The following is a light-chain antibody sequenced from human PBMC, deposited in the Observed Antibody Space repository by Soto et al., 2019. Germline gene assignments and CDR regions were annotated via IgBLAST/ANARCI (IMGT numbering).Light chain of an antibody. Sequence: EIVVTQSPGTLSLSPGGRDTLSCTASQSVSSSQLAWYHQKPGQAPRLLMYAASTRATGIPDRFSGSGSGTDFTLTISRLEPEDFAVYYCQQYGSSPRTFGQGTKVDIK. J-gene: IGKJ1*01. CDR1: QSVSSSQ. CDR2: AAS. CDR3: QQYGSSPRT. V-gene: IGKV3-20*01.